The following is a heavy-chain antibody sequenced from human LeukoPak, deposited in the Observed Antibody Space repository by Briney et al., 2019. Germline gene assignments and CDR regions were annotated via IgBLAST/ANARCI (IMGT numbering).Heavy chain of an antibody. CDR3: ARDRAVVVAATDY. D-gene: IGHD2-15*01. Sequence: LVKVSCKASGYTFTTYGISWVRQAPGQGLEWMGWISPYNGNTNYAQKLQGRVTMTTDTSTSTAYMELRSLRSDDTAVYYCARDRAVVVAATDYWGQGTLVTVSS. CDR1: GYTFTTYG. V-gene: IGHV1-18*01. CDR2: ISPYNGNT. J-gene: IGHJ4*02.